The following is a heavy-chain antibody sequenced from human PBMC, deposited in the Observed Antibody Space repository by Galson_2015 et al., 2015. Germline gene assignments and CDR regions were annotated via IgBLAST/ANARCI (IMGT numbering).Heavy chain of an antibody. V-gene: IGHV3-7*01. J-gene: IGHJ3*02. CDR2: IKEDGSEK. D-gene: IGHD3-22*01. CDR1: GFTFSSYW. Sequence: SLRLSCAASGFTFSSYWMTWVRQAPGKGLEWVANIKEDGSEKYYVDSVKGRFTISRDNAKNSLYLQMNGLRAEDTAVYYCATSSYYESSGFYGAFDIWGQGTMVTVSS. CDR3: ATSSYYESSGFYGAFDI.